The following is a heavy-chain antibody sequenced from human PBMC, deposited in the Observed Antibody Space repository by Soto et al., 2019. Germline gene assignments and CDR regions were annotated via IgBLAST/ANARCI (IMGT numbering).Heavy chain of an antibody. J-gene: IGHJ6*03. Sequence: ASVKVSCKASGYTFTSYDINLVRQATGQGLEWMGWMNPNSGNTGYAQKFQGRVTMTRNTSISTAYMELSSLRSEDTAVYYCARGLTIFGVVIRYYYYYMDVWGKGTTVTVSS. V-gene: IGHV1-8*01. D-gene: IGHD3-3*01. CDR3: ARGLTIFGVVIRYYYYYMDV. CDR1: GYTFTSYD. CDR2: MNPNSGNT.